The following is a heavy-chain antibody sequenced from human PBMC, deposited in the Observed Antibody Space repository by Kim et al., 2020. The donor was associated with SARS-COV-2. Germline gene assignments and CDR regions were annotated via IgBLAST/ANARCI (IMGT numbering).Heavy chain of an antibody. Sequence: ASVKVSCKASGYTFTSYAMNWVRQAPGQGLEWMGWINTNTGNPTYAQGFTGRFVFSLDTSVSTAYLQISSLKAEDTAVYYCARGSYSGSYFHSYYYYYMDVWGKGTTVTVSS. J-gene: IGHJ6*03. CDR2: INTNTGNP. D-gene: IGHD1-26*01. V-gene: IGHV7-4-1*02. CDR1: GYTFTSYA. CDR3: ARGSYSGSYFHSYYYYYMDV.